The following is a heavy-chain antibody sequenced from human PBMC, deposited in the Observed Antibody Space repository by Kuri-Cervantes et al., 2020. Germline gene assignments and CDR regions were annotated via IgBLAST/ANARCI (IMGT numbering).Heavy chain of an antibody. D-gene: IGHD5-24*01. J-gene: IGHJ4*02. CDR3: ARLGRAFDY. CDR1: GYSISSGYY. V-gene: IGHV4-38-2*01. CDR2: IYHSGST. Sequence: SETLSLTCAVSGYSISSGYYWGWIRQPPGKGLEWIGSIYHSGSTYYNPSLKSRVTISTDTSKNQFSLKLSSVTAADTAVYYCARLGRAFDYWGQGTLVTVSS.